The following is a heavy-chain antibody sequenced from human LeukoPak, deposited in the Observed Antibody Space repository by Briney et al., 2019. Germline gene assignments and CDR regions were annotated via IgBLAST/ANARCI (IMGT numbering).Heavy chain of an antibody. CDR2: IYYTGST. J-gene: IGHJ4*02. V-gene: IGHV4-31*03. Sequence: PSETLSLTCTVSSGSISSGGYYWSWIRQHPGKGLEWIGYIYYTGSTYYNPSLKSRLTISVDTSKKQFSLKLSSVTAADTAVYYCARSVGGYYFDYWGQGTLVTVSS. CDR1: SGSISSGGYY. D-gene: IGHD3-16*01. CDR3: ARSVGGYYFDY.